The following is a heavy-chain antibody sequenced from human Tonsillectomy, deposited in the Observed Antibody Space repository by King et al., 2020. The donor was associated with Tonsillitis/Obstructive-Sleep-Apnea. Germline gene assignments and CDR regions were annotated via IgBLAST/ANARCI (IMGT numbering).Heavy chain of an antibody. CDR3: ARDRGYSSGWYTNFDY. CDR2: IKQDGSEK. V-gene: IGHV3-7*04. J-gene: IGHJ4*02. CDR1: GFTFSSYW. D-gene: IGHD6-19*01. Sequence: VQLVESGGGLVQPGVSLRLSCAASGFTFSSYWMSWVRQAPGKGLEWVANIKQDGSEKYYVDAVKGRFTISRDNAKNSLYLQMNSLRTEDTAVYYCARDRGYSSGWYTNFDYWGQGTLVTVS.